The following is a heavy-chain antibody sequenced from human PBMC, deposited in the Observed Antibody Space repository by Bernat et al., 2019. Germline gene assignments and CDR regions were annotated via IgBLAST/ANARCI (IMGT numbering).Heavy chain of an antibody. V-gene: IGHV4-39*01. D-gene: IGHD1-26*01. J-gene: IGHJ4*02. Sequence: QLQLQESGPGLVKPSETLSLTCTVSGGSISSSSYYWGWIRQPPGKGLEWIASIHDSGSTYYNPSLKSLVTIYVDTSRDLLSLRLRSRTAADTAVYYCGRVGTARAYWGQGTLVTVSS. CDR3: GRVGTARAY. CDR1: GGSISSSSYY. CDR2: IHDSGST.